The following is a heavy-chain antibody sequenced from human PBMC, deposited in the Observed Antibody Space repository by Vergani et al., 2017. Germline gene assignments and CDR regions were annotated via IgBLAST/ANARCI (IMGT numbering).Heavy chain of an antibody. CDR3: AKDGLSYGDYVGNWFDP. CDR1: GFTFDDYA. V-gene: IGHV3-9*01. CDR2: ISWHSGSI. D-gene: IGHD4-17*01. Sequence: EVQLVESGGGLVQPGRSLRLSCAASGFTFDDYAMHWVRQAPGKGLEWVSGISWHSGSIGYADSVKGRFTISRDNAKNSLYLQMNSLRAEDTALYYCAKDGLSYGDYVGNWFDPWGQGTLVTVSS. J-gene: IGHJ5*02.